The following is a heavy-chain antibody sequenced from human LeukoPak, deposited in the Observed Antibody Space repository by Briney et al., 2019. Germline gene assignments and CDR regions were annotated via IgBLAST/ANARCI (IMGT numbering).Heavy chain of an antibody. D-gene: IGHD3-3*01. J-gene: IGHJ4*02. Sequence: GGSLRLSCAASGFTFSNYAINWVRQAPGKGLEWVSGISGSGDSTFYADSVKGRFTISRDNSKNTLYLQMNSLRAEDTAVYYCAKDTDFWSGTFDYWGQGTLVTVSS. CDR2: ISGSGDST. V-gene: IGHV3-23*01. CDR3: AKDTDFWSGTFDY. CDR1: GFTFSNYA.